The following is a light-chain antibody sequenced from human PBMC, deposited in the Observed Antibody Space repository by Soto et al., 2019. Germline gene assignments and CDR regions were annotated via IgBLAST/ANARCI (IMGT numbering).Light chain of an antibody. CDR3: QHFGNSLWT. CDR1: QSISNW. V-gene: IGKV1-5*01. Sequence: DIQMTQSPSTLSASVGDRVTITCRASQSISNWLAWYQQKPGKAPKLLIYAASSLQSGVPSRFSGSGSGTDFTLTISSLQPEDFAVYFCQHFGNSLWTFGQGTKVDIK. J-gene: IGKJ1*01. CDR2: AAS.